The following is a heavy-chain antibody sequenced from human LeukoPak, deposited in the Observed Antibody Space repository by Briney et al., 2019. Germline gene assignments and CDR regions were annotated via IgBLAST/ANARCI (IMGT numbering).Heavy chain of an antibody. D-gene: IGHD6-6*01. CDR3: ARHFAYSSSSYFDY. Sequence: PSETLSLTCSVSGGSVSSYYWSWIRQPPGKRLEWIGYVYYTGSTNYNPSLKSRVTMFEDKSKNQFSLRLYSVTLADTAVYYCARHFAYSSSSYFDYWGQGSLVTVSS. CDR1: GGSVSSYY. J-gene: IGHJ4*02. CDR2: VYYTGST. V-gene: IGHV4-59*08.